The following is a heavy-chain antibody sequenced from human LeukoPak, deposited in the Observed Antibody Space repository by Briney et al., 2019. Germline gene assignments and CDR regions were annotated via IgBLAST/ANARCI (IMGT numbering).Heavy chain of an antibody. CDR3: AKDQYHSSRYDY. D-gene: IGHD6-13*01. CDR1: GFTFSSYG. CDR2: IRYDGSNK. J-gene: IGHJ4*02. V-gene: IGHV3-30*02. Sequence: PGGSLRLSCAASGFTFSSYGMHWVRQAPGKGLEWVAFIRYDGSNKYYADPVKGRFTISRDNSKNTLYLQMNSLRAEDTAVYYCAKDQYHSSRYDYWGQGTLVTVSS.